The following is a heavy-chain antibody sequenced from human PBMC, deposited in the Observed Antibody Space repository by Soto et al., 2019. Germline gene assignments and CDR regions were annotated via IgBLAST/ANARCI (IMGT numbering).Heavy chain of an antibody. V-gene: IGHV6-1*01. CDR1: VDSVSSNNAA. J-gene: IGHJ6*03. CDR3: AGTTSHYWYYMDV. Sequence: SQTLSLTGAISVDSVSSNNAAWNWIRQSPSRGLEWLGRTYYRSRWYNDYAVSVKSRITVNPDTSKNQFSLQLTSVTPEDTAVYYCAGTTSHYWYYMDVWGKGTTVTVSS. D-gene: IGHD1-7*01. CDR2: TYYRSRWYN.